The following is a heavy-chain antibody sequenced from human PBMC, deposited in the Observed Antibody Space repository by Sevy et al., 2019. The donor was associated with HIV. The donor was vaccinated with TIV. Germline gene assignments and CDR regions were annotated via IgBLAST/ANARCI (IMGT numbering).Heavy chain of an antibody. J-gene: IGHJ6*03. CDR1: GGSLTHYY. V-gene: IGHV4-34*01. Sequence: SETLSLTCAVSGGSLTHYYWNWVRQSPGGGLEWIGEIDHRGSTNYNPSLKRRVTISLDTSRNQFSLKMKSVTAADTAVYFCAGSSGWFGTLRYYYYFYMDVWGRGTTVTVSS. CDR3: AGSSGWFGTLRYYYYFYMDV. D-gene: IGHD3-10*01. CDR2: IDHRGST.